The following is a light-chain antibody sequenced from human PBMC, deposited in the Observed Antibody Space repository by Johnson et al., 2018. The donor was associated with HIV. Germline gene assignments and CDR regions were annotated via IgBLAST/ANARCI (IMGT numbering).Light chain of an antibody. J-gene: IGLJ1*01. CDR2: DNN. Sequence: QLVLTQPPSVSAAPGQKVTISCSGSNSNIGNNYVSWYQQLPGTAPKLLIYDNNKRPSGIPDRFSGSRSGTSATLGITGLQTGDEADYYCGAWDSGLTAGVFGTGTKVTVL. V-gene: IGLV1-51*01. CDR3: GAWDSGLTAGV. CDR1: NSNIGNNY.